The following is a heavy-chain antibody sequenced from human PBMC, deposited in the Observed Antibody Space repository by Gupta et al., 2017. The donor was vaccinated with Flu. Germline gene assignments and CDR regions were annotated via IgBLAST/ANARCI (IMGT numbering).Heavy chain of an antibody. CDR2: IYHRGSI. CDR3: ARHVSGSDYYDSSGPTDH. V-gene: IGHV4-39*01. Sequence: QLQLQESGPGLVKPSETLSLTCTVSGGSVSSSSSHWGWVRQPPGKGLEWIGSIYHRGSIYYNPSLNSRVTISVDTSKNCFSLRLTSVTATDTALYYCARHVSGSDYYDSSGPTDHWGQGILVTVSS. CDR1: GGSVSSSSSH. D-gene: IGHD3-22*01. J-gene: IGHJ4*02.